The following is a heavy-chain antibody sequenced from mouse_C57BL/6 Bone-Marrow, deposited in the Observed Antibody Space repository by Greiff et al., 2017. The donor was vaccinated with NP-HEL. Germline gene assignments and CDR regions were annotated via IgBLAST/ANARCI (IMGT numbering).Heavy chain of an antibody. CDR3: ARRFYDGYYGAMDY. J-gene: IGHJ4*01. CDR2: ISNGGGST. Sequence: EVKLVESGGGLVQPGGSLKLSCAASGFTFSSYTMSWVRQTPEKRLEWVAYISNGGGSTYYPDTVKGRFTISRDNAKNTLYLQMSSLKSEDTAMYYCARRFYDGYYGAMDYWGQGTSVTVSS. CDR1: GFTFSSYT. V-gene: IGHV5-12-2*01. D-gene: IGHD2-3*01.